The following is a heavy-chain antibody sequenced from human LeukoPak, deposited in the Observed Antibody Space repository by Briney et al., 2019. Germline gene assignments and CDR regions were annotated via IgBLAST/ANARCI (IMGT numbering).Heavy chain of an antibody. CDR2: IKTDGSST. CDR3: ATLYGGSLDY. V-gene: IGHV3-74*01. D-gene: IGHD5-12*01. Sequence: GGSLGLSCAASGFTFSSYWMYWVRHAPGKGLVWVSRIKTDGSSTSYADSVKGRFTISRDNAKNTLYLQMNSLRAEDTAVYYCATLYGGSLDYWGQGTLVTVSS. J-gene: IGHJ4*02. CDR1: GFTFSSYW.